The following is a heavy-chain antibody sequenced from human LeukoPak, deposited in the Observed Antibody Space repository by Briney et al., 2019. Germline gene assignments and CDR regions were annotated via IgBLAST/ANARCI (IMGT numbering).Heavy chain of an antibody. Sequence: SETLSLTCTVSGGSISSYYWSWIRQPPGKGLEWIGYIYYSGSTNYNPSLKSRVTISVDTSKNQFSLKLSSVTAADTAVYYCARTTEGGYTYDYFYYYYMDVWGKGTTVTISS. D-gene: IGHD5-18*01. V-gene: IGHV4-59*01. CDR2: IYYSGST. CDR1: GGSISSYY. J-gene: IGHJ6*03. CDR3: ARTTEGGYTYDYFYYYYMDV.